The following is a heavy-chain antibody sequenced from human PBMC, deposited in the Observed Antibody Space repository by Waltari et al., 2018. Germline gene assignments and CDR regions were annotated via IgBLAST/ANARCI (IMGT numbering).Heavy chain of an antibody. J-gene: IGHJ6*03. CDR1: GYTFTGYY. CDR2: ISPNSGDT. Sequence: QVQLVQSGAEVKKPGASVKVSCKASGYTFTGYYIPWVRQAPGQGLEWMGWISPNSGDTNHAQKFQGRVTMTRDTSTTTAYMELSRLTSDDTAVFYCARGDFRLSYYYMDVWGKGTTVTVSS. D-gene: IGHD3-3*01. V-gene: IGHV1-2*02. CDR3: ARGDFRLSYYYMDV.